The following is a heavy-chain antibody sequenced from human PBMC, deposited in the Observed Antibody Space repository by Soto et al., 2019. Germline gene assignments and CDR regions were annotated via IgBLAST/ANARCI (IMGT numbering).Heavy chain of an antibody. V-gene: IGHV4-59*01. CDR2: VYYNGRT. CDR3: ARDGSGVDFWDGPYYFDY. J-gene: IGHJ4*02. D-gene: IGHD3-3*01. CDR1: GGSISTYY. Sequence: QVQLQESGPRLVKPSETLSLTCTVSGGSISTYYWSWIRQSPGKGLEWIGDVYYNGRTKYNPSLKSRGTVSVDTSKNEFPVNLTAVHGADTAGYYWARDGSGVDFWDGPYYFDYWVQGILVTVSS.